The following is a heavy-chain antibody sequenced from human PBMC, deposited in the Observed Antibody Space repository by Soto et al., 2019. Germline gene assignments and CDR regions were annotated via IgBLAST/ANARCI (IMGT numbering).Heavy chain of an antibody. Sequence: SGPTLVNPTQTLTLTRTFSGFSLSTSGPGVGWIRQPPGKALEWLAIIYWDDDTGFSPSLKSRLTITKDNTKNQVVLTMTNMDPVDPARYYCAHRRGGVRFDLWGQGIQVTVSS. J-gene: IGHJ4*02. D-gene: IGHD3-16*01. CDR3: AHRRGGVRFDL. CDR2: IYWDDDT. CDR1: GFSLSTSGPG. V-gene: IGHV2-5*02.